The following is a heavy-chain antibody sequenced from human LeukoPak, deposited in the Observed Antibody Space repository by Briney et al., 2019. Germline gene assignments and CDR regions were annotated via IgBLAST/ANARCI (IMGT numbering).Heavy chain of an antibody. CDR3: ARDRHSSGWYGGLDY. D-gene: IGHD6-19*01. J-gene: IGHJ4*02. Sequence: GGSLRLSCAASGFTFSSYAMSWVRQAPGKGLEWVSGISGSGGGTYYADSVKGRFTISRDNSKNTLYLQMNSLRAEDTAVYYCARDRHSSGWYGGLDYWGQGTLVTVSS. CDR2: ISGSGGGT. V-gene: IGHV3-23*01. CDR1: GFTFSSYA.